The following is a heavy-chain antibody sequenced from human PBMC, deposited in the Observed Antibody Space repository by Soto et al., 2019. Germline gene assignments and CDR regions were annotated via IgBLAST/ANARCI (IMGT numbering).Heavy chain of an antibody. Sequence: QVQLVQSGAEVKKPGSSVKVSCKASGGTFSSYTISWVRQAPGQGLEWMGRIIPILGIANYAQKFQGRVTITADKSTSTAYMELSSPRSEDTAVYYCARDTYGSVPGDWGQGTLVTVSS. CDR2: IIPILGIA. V-gene: IGHV1-69*08. D-gene: IGHD3-10*01. CDR3: ARDTYGSVPGD. J-gene: IGHJ4*02. CDR1: GGTFSSYT.